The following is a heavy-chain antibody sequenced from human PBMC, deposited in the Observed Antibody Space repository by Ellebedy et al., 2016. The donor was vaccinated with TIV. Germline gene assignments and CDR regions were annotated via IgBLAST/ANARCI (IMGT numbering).Heavy chain of an antibody. CDR3: AKDGSLRYFDWFGDY. J-gene: IGHJ4*02. Sequence: GGSLRLSCAASGFTFSSYAMSWVRQAPGKGLVWVSVISGSSGSTYYADSVKVRFTISRDNSKNTLYLQMNSMRAEDTAVYYCAKDGSLRYFDWFGDYWGQGTLVTVSS. D-gene: IGHD3-9*01. V-gene: IGHV3-23*01. CDR2: ISGSSGST. CDR1: GFTFSSYA.